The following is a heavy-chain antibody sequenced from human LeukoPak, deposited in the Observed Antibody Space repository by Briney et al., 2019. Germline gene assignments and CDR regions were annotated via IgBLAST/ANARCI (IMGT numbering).Heavy chain of an antibody. CDR1: VYTFTSYG. Sequence: GASVKVSCKASVYTFTSYGISWVRQAPGQGLEWMGWISAYNGNTNYAQKLQGRVTMTTDTSTSTAYMELRSLRSDDTAVYYCARVRNIAAAAYFDYWGQGTLVTVSS. CDR3: ARVRNIAAAAYFDY. D-gene: IGHD6-13*01. V-gene: IGHV1-18*01. CDR2: ISAYNGNT. J-gene: IGHJ4*02.